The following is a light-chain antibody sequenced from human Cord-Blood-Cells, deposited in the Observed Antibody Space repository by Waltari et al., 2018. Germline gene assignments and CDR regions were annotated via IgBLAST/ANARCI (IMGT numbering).Light chain of an antibody. J-gene: IGLJ2*01. V-gene: IGLV2-23*01. CDR3: CSYAGSVV. Sequence: QSALTQPASVSGSPGQSITISCTGTSSDVGSYNLVSWYQQHPGKAPKLMIYEGSKRPSGVSNRFSGSKSDNPASLTISGLQAEDEADYYCCSYAGSVVFGGGTKLTVL. CDR1: SSDVGSYNL. CDR2: EGS.